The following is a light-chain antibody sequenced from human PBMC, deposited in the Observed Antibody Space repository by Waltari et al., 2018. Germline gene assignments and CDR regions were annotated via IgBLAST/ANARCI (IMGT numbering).Light chain of an antibody. CDR3: QQYNSYSRS. J-gene: IGKJ2*03. CDR2: KAS. Sequence: DIQMTQSPSTLSASVGDRVTITCRASQSISSWLAWYQQKPGKAPKLLIYKASSIESGVPSRFSGSGSGTEFTLTISRLQPDDFATYYCQQYNSYSRSFGQGTKLEIK. V-gene: IGKV1-5*03. CDR1: QSISSW.